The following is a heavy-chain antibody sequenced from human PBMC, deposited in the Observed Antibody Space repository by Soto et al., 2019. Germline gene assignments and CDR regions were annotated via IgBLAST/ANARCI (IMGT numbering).Heavy chain of an antibody. CDR2: INPSGGST. CDR3: ARDSSGSYTYNWFDP. D-gene: IGHD3-10*01. J-gene: IGHJ5*01. Sequence: ASVKVSCKASGYTFTSYYMHWVRQAPGQGLEWMGIINPSGGSTSYAQKFQGRVTMTRDTSTSTVYMELSSLRSEDTAVYYCARDSSGSYTYNWFDPWGQGTPVTVSS. CDR1: GYTFTSYY. V-gene: IGHV1-46*01.